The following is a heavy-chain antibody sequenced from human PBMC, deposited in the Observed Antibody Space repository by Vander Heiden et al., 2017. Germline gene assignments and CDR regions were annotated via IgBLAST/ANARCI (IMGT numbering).Heavy chain of an antibody. J-gene: IGHJ4*02. CDR1: GSTLDDYA. Sequence: EVQLVESGGGLVQPGRFLRLSCAASGSTLDDYAMHRVRRAPGKGLEWVSGISWNSGSIGYADSVKGRFTISRDNAKNTLYLQMNSLRAEDTALYYCTKAYDSYSSSPPDYWGQGTLVTVSS. CDR2: ISWNSGSI. CDR3: TKAYDSYSSSPPDY. V-gene: IGHV3-9*01. D-gene: IGHD6-13*01.